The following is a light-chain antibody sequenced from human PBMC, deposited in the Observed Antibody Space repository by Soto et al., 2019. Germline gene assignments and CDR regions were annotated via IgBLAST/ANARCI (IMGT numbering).Light chain of an antibody. CDR3: QQLNSYPIT. CDR2: AAS. J-gene: IGKJ5*01. Sequence: DIQLTQSPSFLSASVGDRVTITCRASQGSSSYLAWYQQKPGQAPKLLIYAASTLQSGVPSRFSGSESGTEFTLTISSLQPEDFATYYCQQLNSYPITFGQGTRLEIK. CDR1: QGSSSY. V-gene: IGKV1-9*01.